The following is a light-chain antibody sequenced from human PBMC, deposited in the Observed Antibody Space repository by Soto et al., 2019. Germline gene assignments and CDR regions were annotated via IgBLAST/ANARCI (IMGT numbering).Light chain of an antibody. CDR1: QSVSSN. J-gene: IGKJ5*01. Sequence: EIVMTQYPCTLSVSPGERATLSCRASQSVSSNLALYQQKPGQAPRLLIYDASTRATGIPARFSGSGSGTEFTLTISRLEPEDFAVYYCQQYCSSPVTFGQGTRLEIK. CDR3: QQYCSSPVT. CDR2: DAS. V-gene: IGKV3-15*01.